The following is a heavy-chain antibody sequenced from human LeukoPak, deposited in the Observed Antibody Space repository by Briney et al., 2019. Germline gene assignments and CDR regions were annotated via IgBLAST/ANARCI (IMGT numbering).Heavy chain of an antibody. CDR1: GFTFSSYW. CDR3: ARSGMASFDY. Sequence: GESLKISCAASGFTFSSYWMSWVRQAPGKGLEWVANIKQDGSEKYYVDSVKGRFTISRDNAKNSLYLQMNSLRAEDTAVYYCARSGMASFDYWGQGTLVTVSS. D-gene: IGHD6-13*01. V-gene: IGHV3-7*01. CDR2: IKQDGSEK. J-gene: IGHJ4*02.